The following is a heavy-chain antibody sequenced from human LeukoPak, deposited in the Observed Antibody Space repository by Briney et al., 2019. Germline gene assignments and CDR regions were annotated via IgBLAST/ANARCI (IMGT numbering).Heavy chain of an antibody. V-gene: IGHV3-20*04. CDR3: ARAQTYGDSRLLLDY. J-gene: IGHJ4*02. CDR2: IKWNGGST. D-gene: IGHD4-17*01. Sequence: GGSLRLSCTVSGFTLSSYEMSWIRQAPGKGLEWFSGIKWNGGSTGYADSVEGRFTIVRDNAKNSQYLQMNSLRVEDTALYYCARAQTYGDSRLLLDYWGQGTLVTVSS. CDR1: GFTLSSYE.